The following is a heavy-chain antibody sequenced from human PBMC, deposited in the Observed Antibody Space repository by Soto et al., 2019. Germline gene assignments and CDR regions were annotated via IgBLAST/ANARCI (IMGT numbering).Heavy chain of an antibody. Sequence: VQLVQSGAEVKKPGASVKVSCKASGYTFTDYAMHWVRQAPGQRLEWMGWINAGNGNTKYSQTFQGRVTITRDTSASTAHMELSSLRSEDTAVYYCARDLPADYWGQGTLVTVSS. CDR2: INAGNGNT. CDR3: ARDLPADY. J-gene: IGHJ4*02. V-gene: IGHV1-3*01. D-gene: IGHD2-2*01. CDR1: GYTFTDYA.